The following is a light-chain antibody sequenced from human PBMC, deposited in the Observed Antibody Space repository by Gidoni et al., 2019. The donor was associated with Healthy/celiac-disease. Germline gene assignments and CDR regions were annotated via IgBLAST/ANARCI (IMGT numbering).Light chain of an antibody. V-gene: IGKV1-5*03. CDR3: QQYNSYPCS. CDR2: KAS. J-gene: IGKJ2*04. CDR1: QSISSW. Sequence: DIQMTQSPSTLSASVGDRVTITCRASQSISSWLAWYQQKPGKAPKLLIYKASSLESGVPSRFGGSGSGTEFTLTISSLQPDYFATYYCQQYNSYPCSFGQGTKLEIK.